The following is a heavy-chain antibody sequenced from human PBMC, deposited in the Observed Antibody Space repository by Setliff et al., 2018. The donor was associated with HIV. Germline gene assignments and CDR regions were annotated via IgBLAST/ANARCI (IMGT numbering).Heavy chain of an antibody. D-gene: IGHD2-15*01. V-gene: IGHV1-2*02. CDR3: ARDHVVCSGGTCRSDDPYYYYYMNV. CDR1: GYMFNIYY. J-gene: IGHJ6*03. Sequence: ASVKVSCKTSGYMFNIYYMHWVRQVPGQGLEWMGWSNPNTGGTKYAQKFQGRVTMTMDTSTTTAYMELSGLKSDETAVYYCARDHVVCSGGTCRSDDPYYYYYMNVWGQGTTVTVSS. CDR2: SNPNTGGT.